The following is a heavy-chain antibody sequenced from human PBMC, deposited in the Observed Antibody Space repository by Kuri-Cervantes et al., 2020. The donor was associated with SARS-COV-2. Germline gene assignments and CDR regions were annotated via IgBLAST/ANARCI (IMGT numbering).Heavy chain of an antibody. CDR3: ARGNYVMYSRWPTAPSDY. D-gene: IGHD3-16*01. CDR2: ISSSSSYI. CDR1: GFTFSSYS. V-gene: IGHV3-21*01. J-gene: IGHJ4*02. Sequence: GGSLRLSCAASGFTFSSYSMNWVRQAPGKRLEWVSSISSSSSYISYADSMKGRFTISRDNAKNSLYLQMNSLRAEDTAVYYCARGNYVMYSRWPTAPSDYWGQGTLVTVSS.